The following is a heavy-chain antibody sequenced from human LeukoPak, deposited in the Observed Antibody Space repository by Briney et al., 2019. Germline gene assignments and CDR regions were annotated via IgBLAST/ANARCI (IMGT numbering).Heavy chain of an antibody. Sequence: PGGSLRLSCTASGFTLSRYSMNWVGQAAGKGLEGVSSLSTSRSYLYYADSLKSRFTISSHHAKNSLYLQMNSLRDEDTAVYYCAIERRKRDGYNYPDYGGQGTLVTVPS. CDR3: AIERRKRDGYNYPDY. D-gene: IGHD5-24*01. V-gene: IGHV3-21*01. CDR2: LSTSRSYL. J-gene: IGHJ4*02. CDR1: GFTLSRYS.